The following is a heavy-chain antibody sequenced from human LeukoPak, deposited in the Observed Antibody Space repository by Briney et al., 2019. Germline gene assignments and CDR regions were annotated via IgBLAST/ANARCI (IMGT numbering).Heavy chain of an antibody. CDR1: GFTFSSYA. CDR2: ISGSGGST. Sequence: GGSLRLSCAASGFTFSSYAMSWVRQAPGKGLEWVSAISGSGGSTYYADSVKGRFTISRDNSKNTLYLQMNSLRAEDTAVYYCAKGPFEAYCGGDCYPGGPFDYWGQGTLVTVSS. J-gene: IGHJ4*02. V-gene: IGHV3-23*01. D-gene: IGHD2-21*02. CDR3: AKGPFEAYCGGDCYPGGPFDY.